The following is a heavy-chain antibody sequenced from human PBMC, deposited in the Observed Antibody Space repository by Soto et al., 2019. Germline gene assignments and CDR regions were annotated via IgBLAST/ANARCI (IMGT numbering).Heavy chain of an antibody. D-gene: IGHD5-18*01. CDR3: ARDYRSYGAFDD. CDR2: ISSSNSTI. CDR1: GFTFSIYS. J-gene: IGHJ4*02. V-gene: IGHV3-48*01. Sequence: PGGSLRLSCSASGFTFSIYSVSWLRQAPRKGLEWVSYISSSNSTIYYADSVKSRFTIARDNAKNSLYLEMNSMRAEDTAVHYGARDYRSYGAFDDWRQGTLVPVSS.